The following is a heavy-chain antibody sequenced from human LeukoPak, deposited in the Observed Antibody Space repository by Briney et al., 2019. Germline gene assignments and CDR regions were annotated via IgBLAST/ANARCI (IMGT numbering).Heavy chain of an antibody. CDR1: GGSISTSSYY. CDR2: IYYGGTT. V-gene: IGHV4-39*01. J-gene: IGHJ3*02. CDR3: TRGLPRANDAFDI. Sequence: SETLSLTCTVSGGSISTSSYYWGWIRQPPGKGLEWIGSIYYGGTTYYNPSLKSRVSISVDTSESQFSLRLSSVTAADTALYYCTRGLPRANDAFDIWGRGTMVTVSS.